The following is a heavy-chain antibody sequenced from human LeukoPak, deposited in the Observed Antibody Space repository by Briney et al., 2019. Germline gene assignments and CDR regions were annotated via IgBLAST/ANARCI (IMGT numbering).Heavy chain of an antibody. Sequence: PSETLSLTCTVSGGSISSYYWSWLRQPRGKGLEWLGYIYTSGSTNYNPSLKSRVTISVDTSKNQFSLKLSSVTAADTAVYYCARIRSYDGSGMFAGFDPWGQGTLVTVSS. CDR3: ARIRSYDGSGMFAGFDP. J-gene: IGHJ5*02. CDR1: GGSISSYY. V-gene: IGHV4-4*09. CDR2: IYTSGST. D-gene: IGHD3-10*01.